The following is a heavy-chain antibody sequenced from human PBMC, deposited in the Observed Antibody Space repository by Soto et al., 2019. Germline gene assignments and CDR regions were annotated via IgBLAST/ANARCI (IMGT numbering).Heavy chain of an antibody. V-gene: IGHV4-59*01. CDR2: IYYSGST. Sequence: SETLSLTCTVSGGSISSYYWSWIRQPPGKGLEWIGYIYYSGSTNYNPSLKSRVTISVDTSKNQFSLKLSSVTAADTAVYYCARGSTSSGLSSWFDPWGQGTLVTVSS. D-gene: IGHD6-19*01. J-gene: IGHJ5*02. CDR1: GGSISSYY. CDR3: ARGSTSSGLSSWFDP.